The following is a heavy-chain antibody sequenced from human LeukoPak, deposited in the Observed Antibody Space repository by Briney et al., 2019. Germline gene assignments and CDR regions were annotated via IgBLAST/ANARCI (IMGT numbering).Heavy chain of an antibody. J-gene: IGHJ4*02. D-gene: IGHD6-13*01. Sequence: SQTLSLTCTVAGGSISSGGYYWSYIPQQPGKDLEWIGYIYDSGSTYYNPSLKTRLFISIDTSKNQFSLKLSSVTAADTAVYYCASIAAADYFDYWGQGTLVTVSS. CDR1: GGSISSGGYY. CDR3: ASIAAADYFDY. CDR2: IYDSGST. V-gene: IGHV4-31*03.